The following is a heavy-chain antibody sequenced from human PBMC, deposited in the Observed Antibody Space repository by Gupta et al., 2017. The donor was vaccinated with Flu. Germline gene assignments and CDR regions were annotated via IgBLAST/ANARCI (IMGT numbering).Heavy chain of an antibody. D-gene: IGHD6-6*01. J-gene: IGHJ3*02. CDR2: VRSAGGTV. V-gene: IGHV3-48*02. CDR3: AREYSSSSGRAFDI. Sequence: GLTFSTYSMNWVRQAPGKGLEWVSYVRSAGGTVYYGDSVKGRFTISRDNANNSLYLQMNSLRDEDTAVYYCAREYSSSSGRAFDIWGQGTMVTVSS. CDR1: GLTFSTYS.